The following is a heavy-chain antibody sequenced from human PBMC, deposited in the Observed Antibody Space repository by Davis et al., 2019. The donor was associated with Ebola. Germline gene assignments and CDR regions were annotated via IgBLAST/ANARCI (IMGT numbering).Heavy chain of an antibody. V-gene: IGHV1-18*04. D-gene: IGHD1-1*01. CDR1: GYTFTNYG. J-gene: IGHJ4*02. CDR3: SRAQFPTTSDH. CDR2: INPHNGHT. Sequence: AASVKVSCKTSGYTFTNYGITWARQAPGQGLEWMGWINPHNGHTNYAQSVQGRVTMTTDTSTSTAYMEVGSLRSDDTAVYYCSRAQFPTTSDHWGQGTLVTVSS.